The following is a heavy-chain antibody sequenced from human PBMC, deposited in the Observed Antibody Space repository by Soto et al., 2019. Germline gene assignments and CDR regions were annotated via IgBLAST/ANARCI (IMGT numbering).Heavy chain of an antibody. CDR3: ARAEMRPPMTTVNTFDY. D-gene: IGHD4-17*01. J-gene: IGHJ4*02. Sequence: PSETLSLTCTVSGGSISSYYWSWIRQPPGKGLEWIGYIYYSGSTNYNPSLKSRVTISVDTSKNQFSLKLSSVTAADTAVYYCARAEMRPPMTTVNTFDYWGQGTLVTVS. CDR2: IYYSGST. CDR1: GGSISSYY. V-gene: IGHV4-59*01.